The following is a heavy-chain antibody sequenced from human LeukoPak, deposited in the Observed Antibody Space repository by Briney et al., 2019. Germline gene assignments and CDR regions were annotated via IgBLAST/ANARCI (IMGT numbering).Heavy chain of an antibody. CDR2: ISYDGSNK. V-gene: IGHV3-30-3*01. CDR3: VRPRVTTAQWWFDP. CDR1: GFTFSSYA. Sequence: SGRSLRLSCAASGFTFSSYAMHWVRQAPGKGLEWVAVISYDGSNKYYADSVKGRFTISRDNSKNTLCLQMNSLRAEDTAVYYCVRPRVTTAQWWFDPWGQGTLVTVSS. D-gene: IGHD4-17*01. J-gene: IGHJ5*02.